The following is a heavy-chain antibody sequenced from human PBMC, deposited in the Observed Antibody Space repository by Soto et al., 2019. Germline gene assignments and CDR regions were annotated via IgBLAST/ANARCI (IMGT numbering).Heavy chain of an antibody. CDR1: GGSFSGYY. Sequence: ADTLCLTCAVYGGSFSGYYWIGIRHPPGKGLEWIGEINHSGSTNYNPSLKSRVTISVHTSKNQFSLKLRSVTAAETAVYYCARGRRVYDSSSARYYFESWCQRALVTVSS. D-gene: IGHD6-6*01. CDR3: ARGRRVYDSSSARYYFES. V-gene: IGHV4-34*01. J-gene: IGHJ4*02. CDR2: INHSGST.